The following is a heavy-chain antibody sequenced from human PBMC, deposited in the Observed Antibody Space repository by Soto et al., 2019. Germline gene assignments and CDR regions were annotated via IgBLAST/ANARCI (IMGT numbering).Heavy chain of an antibody. V-gene: IGHV3-21*01. CDR2: ITNRGTHT. CDR3: SRAQEVALFES. CDR1: GFSFSSYT. J-gene: IGHJ5*01. Sequence: EVQLVESGGGLVKPGESLRLSCAASGFSFSSYTMNWVRQAPGKGLQWVSSITNRGTHTYSADSVKGRFTISRDNDKNLLYLQMNNPRAEDTAIYFRSRAQEVALFESRGLGTLVTVTS. D-gene: IGHD2-15*01.